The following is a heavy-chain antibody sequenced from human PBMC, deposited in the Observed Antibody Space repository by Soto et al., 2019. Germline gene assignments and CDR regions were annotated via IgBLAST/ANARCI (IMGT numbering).Heavy chain of an antibody. Sequence: QVQLVQSGAEVKKPGASVKVSCKASGYTFTNFGISWVRQAPGQGLEWMGWISAYNGNTNYAQKFQGRVPMTTDTSTSTVYMELRILRSDDTAVYYGASGGTPIDYWGQGTLVTVSS. CDR3: ASGGTPIDY. V-gene: IGHV1-18*01. D-gene: IGHD3-16*01. J-gene: IGHJ4*02. CDR1: GYTFTNFG. CDR2: ISAYNGNT.